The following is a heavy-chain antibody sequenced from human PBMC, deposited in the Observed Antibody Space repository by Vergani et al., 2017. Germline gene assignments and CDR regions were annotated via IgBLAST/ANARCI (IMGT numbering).Heavy chain of an antibody. CDR3: AKSARVVPAAIRNYYYMDV. J-gene: IGHJ6*03. CDR2: ISYDGSNK. Sequence: VQLVESGGGVVQPGRSLRLSCAASGFTFSSYGMHWVRQAPGKGLEWVAVISYDGSNKYYADSVKGRFTISRDNSKNTLYLQMNSLRAEDTAVYYCAKSARVVPAAIRNYYYMDVWGKGP. CDR1: GFTFSSYG. D-gene: IGHD2-2*02. V-gene: IGHV3-30*18.